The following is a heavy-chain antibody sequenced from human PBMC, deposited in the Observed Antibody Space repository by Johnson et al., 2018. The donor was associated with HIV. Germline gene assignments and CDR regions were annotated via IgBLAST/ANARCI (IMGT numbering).Heavy chain of an antibody. D-gene: IGHD3-22*01. CDR2: IKSKTDGGTT. CDR1: GYIFRNYW. V-gene: IGHV3-15*01. CDR3: TICITMIVVVTTDAFDI. Sequence: VQLVESGGGLVQPGGSLRLSCAGSGYIFRNYWMHWVRQAPGKGLEWVGRIKSKTDGGTTDYAAPVKGRFTISRDDSKNTLYLQMNSLKTEDTAVYYCTICITMIVVVTTDAFDIWGQGTMVTVSS. J-gene: IGHJ3*02.